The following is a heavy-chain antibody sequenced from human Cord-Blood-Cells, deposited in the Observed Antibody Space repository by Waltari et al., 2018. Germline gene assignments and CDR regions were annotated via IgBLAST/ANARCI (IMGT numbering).Heavy chain of an antibody. CDR3: ARDNDDSSGYYFDY. CDR2: ISYDGSNK. V-gene: IGHV3-30*04. D-gene: IGHD3-22*01. CDR1: GFTVSSYA. J-gene: IGHJ4*02. Sequence: QVQLVESGGGVVQPGRSLRLSCAASGFTVSSYAMHWVRQAPGKGLEWVEVISYDGSNKYYADSVKGRFTISRDNSKNTLYLQMNSLRAEDTAVYYCARDNDDSSGYYFDYWGQGTLVTVSS.